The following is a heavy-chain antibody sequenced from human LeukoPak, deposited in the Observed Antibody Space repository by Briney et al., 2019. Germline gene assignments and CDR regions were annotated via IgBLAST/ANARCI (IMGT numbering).Heavy chain of an antibody. D-gene: IGHD5-24*01. Sequence: GGSLRLSCAASGFTFSNAWMSWVRQAPGKGLEWVGRIKSKTDGGTTDYAAPVKGRFTISRDDSKNTLYLQMNSLRADDTAVYYCARGERWLTIPGIDYWGLGTLVTVSS. CDR1: GFTFSNAW. J-gene: IGHJ4*02. CDR2: IKSKTDGGTT. CDR3: ARGERWLTIPGIDY. V-gene: IGHV3-15*01.